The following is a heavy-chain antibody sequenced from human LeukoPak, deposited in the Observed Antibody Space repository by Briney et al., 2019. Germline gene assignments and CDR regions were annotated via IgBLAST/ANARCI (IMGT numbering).Heavy chain of an antibody. V-gene: IGHV3-53*01. CDR2: IYSGGST. D-gene: IGHD2-21*01. J-gene: IGHJ4*02. CDR3: ARRRGGDVSPYSIDS. Sequence: GGSLRLSCAASGFTVSTNYMTWVRQAPGKGLEWVSVIYSGGSTYYADSVKGRFTISRDSSKSTLYLQMNSLTVEDTAVYYCARRRGGDVSPYSIDSWGQGTLLTVSS. CDR1: GFTVSTNY.